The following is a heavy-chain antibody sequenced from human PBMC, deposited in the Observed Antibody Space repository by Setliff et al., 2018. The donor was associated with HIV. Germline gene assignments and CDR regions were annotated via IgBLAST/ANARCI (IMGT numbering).Heavy chain of an antibody. CDR3: VKSQSQWLRFDVFDL. V-gene: IGHV3-7*05. J-gene: IGHJ3*01. Sequence: PGGSLRLSCSASGFTFSSYWMTWVRQPPGKGLEWVANIKQDGNEEDYLDSVKGRFTISRDNAKNSLYLQMSTLRAEDSAVYYCVKSQSQWLRFDVFDLWGQGTMVTVSS. D-gene: IGHD5-12*01. CDR2: IKQDGNEE. CDR1: GFTFSSYW.